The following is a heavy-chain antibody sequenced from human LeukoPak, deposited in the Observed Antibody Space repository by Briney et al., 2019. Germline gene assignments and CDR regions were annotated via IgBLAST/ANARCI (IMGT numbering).Heavy chain of an antibody. D-gene: IGHD3-10*01. Sequence: GASVKVSCKASGYPFTAYYMHWVRQAPGQGLEWMGWVDPDSGGTDYAQKFQGRVTMARDTSISTAYMELSRLTSDDTAVYYCARSEGVRGPWDYWGQGTLVTVSS. J-gene: IGHJ4*02. CDR3: ARSEGVRGPWDY. V-gene: IGHV1-2*02. CDR2: VDPDSGGT. CDR1: GYPFTAYY.